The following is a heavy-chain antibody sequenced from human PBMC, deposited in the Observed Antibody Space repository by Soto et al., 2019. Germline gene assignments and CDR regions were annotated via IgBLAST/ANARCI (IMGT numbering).Heavy chain of an antibody. Sequence: EVQLLESGGGLVQPGGSLRLSCAVSGFTFSSHDMNWVRQAPGKGLEWVSGISGSGGGTHYADSVKGRFTISRDNSKNALDLQMNSLRAEDTAVYYCVREPTATVRCDYRGQGTLVTVSS. CDR2: ISGSGGGT. CDR1: GFTFSSHD. J-gene: IGHJ4*01. CDR3: VREPTATVRCDY. D-gene: IGHD4-17*01. V-gene: IGHV3-23*01.